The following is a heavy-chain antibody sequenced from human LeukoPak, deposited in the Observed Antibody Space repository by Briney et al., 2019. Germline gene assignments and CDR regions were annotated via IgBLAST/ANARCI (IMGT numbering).Heavy chain of an antibody. CDR3: ARNYGANIAFDI. V-gene: IGHV1-69*06. CDR2: IITIFGTA. CDR1: GGTFSSYA. J-gene: IGHJ3*02. Sequence: GASVKVSCKASGGTFSSYAISWVREAPGQGLEWMGGIITIFGTANYAQKFQGRVTITANKSTSTAYMELSSLRSEDTAVSYCARNYGANIAFDIWGQGTMVTVSS. D-gene: IGHD3-16*01.